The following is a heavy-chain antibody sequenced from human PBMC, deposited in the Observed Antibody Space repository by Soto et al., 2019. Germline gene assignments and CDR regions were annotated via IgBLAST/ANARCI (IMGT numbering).Heavy chain of an antibody. Sequence: QVQLVQSGAEVKKPGASVKVSCKASGYTFTSYDINWVRQATGQGLEWMGWMNPNSGNTGYAQKFQGRATMTRTTYISTAYMELSSLRSEDTAVYYCAALGYCSSTSCYQAGYYYYYYLDVWGKGTTVTVSS. V-gene: IGHV1-8*01. CDR1: GYTFTSYD. CDR3: AALGYCSSTSCYQAGYYYYYYLDV. J-gene: IGHJ6*03. CDR2: MNPNSGNT. D-gene: IGHD2-2*01.